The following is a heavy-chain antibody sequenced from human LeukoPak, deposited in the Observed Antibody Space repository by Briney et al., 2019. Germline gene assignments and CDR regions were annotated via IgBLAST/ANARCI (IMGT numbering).Heavy chain of an antibody. V-gene: IGHV4-59*08. CDR2: IYYSGST. Sequence: SETLSLTCTVSGGSISSYYWSWIRQPPGKGLEWIGYIYYSGSTNYNPSLKSRVTISVDTSKNQFSLKLSSVTAADTAVYYCASSLRYFDWLLGYWGQGTLVTVSS. CDR1: GGSISSYY. D-gene: IGHD3-9*01. CDR3: ASSLRYFDWLLGY. J-gene: IGHJ4*02.